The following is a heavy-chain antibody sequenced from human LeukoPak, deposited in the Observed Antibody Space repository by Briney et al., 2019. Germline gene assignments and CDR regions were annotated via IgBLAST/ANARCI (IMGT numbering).Heavy chain of an antibody. J-gene: IGHJ4*02. V-gene: IGHV1-2*02. CDR1: GYTFTDFY. D-gene: IGHD2-8*01. CDR3: AREVCVNGVYQRYFDF. CDR2: INPKTGGT. Sequence: ASVKVSCKASGYTFTDFYIHWVRQAPGQGLEWMGWINPKTGGTNYGQRFKGRVTLTRDTSTSTAYMELSRVRSYDTAVYYCAREVCVNGVYQRYFDFWGQGTPVTVSS.